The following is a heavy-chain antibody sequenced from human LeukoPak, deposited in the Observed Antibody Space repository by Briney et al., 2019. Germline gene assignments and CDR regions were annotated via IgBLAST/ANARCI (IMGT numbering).Heavy chain of an antibody. CDR3: ARDQRGYNKPSDY. J-gene: IGHJ4*02. Sequence: PGGSLRLSCAASGFTFSNYAMTWVRQAPGKGLEWVSGITNSGDRTYYADSVKGRFTISRDNSKNTLYLQMNSLRAEDTAVYYCARDQRGYNKPSDYWGQGTLVTVSS. CDR1: GFTFSNYA. V-gene: IGHV3-23*01. CDR2: ITNSGDRT. D-gene: IGHD5-18*01.